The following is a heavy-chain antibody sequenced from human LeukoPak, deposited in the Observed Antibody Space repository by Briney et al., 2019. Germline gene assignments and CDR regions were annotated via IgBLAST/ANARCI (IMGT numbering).Heavy chain of an antibody. CDR3: ARGRCSSTSCYPVDY. CDR1: GYTFTGYY. V-gene: IGHV1-2*02. D-gene: IGHD2-2*01. CDR2: INSNSGGT. Sequence: GASVKVSCKASGYTFTGYYIHWVRQAPGQGLEWMGWINSNSGGTNYGQRFQGRVTITRDASISTAYMELSWLRSDDTAVYYCARGRCSSTSCYPVDYWGQGTLVTVSS. J-gene: IGHJ4*02.